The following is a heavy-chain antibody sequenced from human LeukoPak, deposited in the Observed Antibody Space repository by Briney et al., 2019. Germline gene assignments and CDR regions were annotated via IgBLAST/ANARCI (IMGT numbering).Heavy chain of an antibody. CDR3: ARGFGELMENWFDP. CDR1: GGSISSGDYY. D-gene: IGHD3-10*01. Sequence: SETLSLTCTVSGGSISSGDYYWSWIRQPPGKVLEWIGYIYYSGSTYYNPSLKSRVTISVDTSKNQFSLKLSSVTAADTAVYYCARGFGELMENWFDPWGQGTLVTVSS. CDR2: IYYSGST. J-gene: IGHJ5*02. V-gene: IGHV4-30-4*01.